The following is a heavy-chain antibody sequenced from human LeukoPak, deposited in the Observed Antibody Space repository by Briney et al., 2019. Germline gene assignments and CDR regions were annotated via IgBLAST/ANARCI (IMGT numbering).Heavy chain of an antibody. J-gene: IGHJ4*02. Sequence: SETLSLTCTVSGGSISSSSYYWGWIRQPPGKGLEWIGSIYYSGSTYYNPSLKSRVTISVDTSKNQFSLTLTSVTAADTAVYYCAREVGGDFDALDYWGQGTLVTVSS. CDR1: GGSISSSSYY. D-gene: IGHD4-17*01. V-gene: IGHV4-39*07. CDR2: IYYSGST. CDR3: AREVGGDFDALDY.